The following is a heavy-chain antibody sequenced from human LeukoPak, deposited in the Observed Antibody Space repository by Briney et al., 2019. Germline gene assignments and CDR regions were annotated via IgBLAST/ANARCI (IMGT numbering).Heavy chain of an antibody. CDR1: EFTFSSYA. D-gene: IGHD3-22*01. V-gene: IGHV3-23*01. CDR2: VSSGASST. CDR3: AKGLVSSAYYPVDY. J-gene: IGHJ4*02. Sequence: GGSLRLSCAASEFTFSSYAMSWVRQAPGKGLEWVSVVSSGASSTYYADSMKGRFTISRDNSKNTLYLQMNSLRAEDTAVYYCAKGLVSSAYYPVDYWGQGTLVTVSS.